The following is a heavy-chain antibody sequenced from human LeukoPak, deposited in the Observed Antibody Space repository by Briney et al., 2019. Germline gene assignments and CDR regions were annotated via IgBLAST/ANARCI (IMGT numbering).Heavy chain of an antibody. Sequence: PGGSLRLSCAASGFTFSSYAMSWVRQAPGKGLEWVSVISGSGGSTYYADSVKGRFTISRDSSKNTLYLQMNSLRAEDTAVYYCAKDRSGSYSGFDYWGQGILVTVSS. V-gene: IGHV3-23*01. D-gene: IGHD1-26*01. CDR3: AKDRSGSYSGFDY. J-gene: IGHJ4*02. CDR1: GFTFSSYA. CDR2: ISGSGGST.